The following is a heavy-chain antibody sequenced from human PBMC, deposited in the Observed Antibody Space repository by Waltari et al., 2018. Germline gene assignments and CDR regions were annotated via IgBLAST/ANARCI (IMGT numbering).Heavy chain of an antibody. V-gene: IGHV3-21*01. CDR1: GFTFSSYR. CDR2: ISSSSSYI. D-gene: IGHD2-8*01. J-gene: IGHJ3*02. Sequence: EVQLVESGGGLVKPGGSLRLSCAASGFTFSSYRMNWVRQAPGKGLEWVSSISSSSSYIYYADSVKGRFTISRDNAKNSLYLQMNSLRAEDTAVYYCARDLMSSSAFDIWGQGTMATVSS. CDR3: ARDLMSSSAFDI.